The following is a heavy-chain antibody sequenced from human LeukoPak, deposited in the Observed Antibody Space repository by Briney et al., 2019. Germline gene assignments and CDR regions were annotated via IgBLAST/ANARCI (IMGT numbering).Heavy chain of an antibody. Sequence: PGGSLRLYCAASGFTFSDYYMSWIRQAPGKGLEWVSYISSSVDSTYYADSVKGRSTISRDNAKNSLYLQMSSLRAEDTAVYYCGRDREMSYSMAWGYWGQGTLVTVSS. V-gene: IGHV3-11*01. D-gene: IGHD3-10*01. CDR1: GFTFSDYY. CDR2: ISSSVDST. J-gene: IGHJ4*02. CDR3: GRDREMSYSMAWGY.